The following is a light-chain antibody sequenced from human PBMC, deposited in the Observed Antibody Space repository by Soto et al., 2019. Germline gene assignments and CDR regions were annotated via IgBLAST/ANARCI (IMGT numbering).Light chain of an antibody. J-gene: IGLJ2*01. CDR3: SSYAGSKNFIL. V-gene: IGLV2-8*01. Sequence: QSVLTQPPSASGSPGQSVTISCTGTTSDVGGYNYVSWYQLHPDKVPKLIIYEVNKRPSGVPDRFSGSKSGSTASLTVSGLQAKDEADYFCSSYAGSKNFILFGGGTKVTVL. CDR2: EVN. CDR1: TSDVGGYNY.